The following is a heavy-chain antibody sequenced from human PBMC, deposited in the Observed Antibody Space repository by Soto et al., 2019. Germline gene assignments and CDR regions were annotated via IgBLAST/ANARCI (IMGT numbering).Heavy chain of an antibody. CDR1: GFTFSSYA. Sequence: GGSLRLSCAASGFTFSSYAMSWVRQAPGKGLEWVSAISGSGGSTYYADSVKGRFTISRDNSKNTLYLQMNSLRAEDTAVYYCARSNYDILTGYPSPFDYWGQGTLVIVSS. J-gene: IGHJ4*02. CDR2: ISGSGGST. CDR3: ARSNYDILTGYPSPFDY. V-gene: IGHV3-23*01. D-gene: IGHD3-9*01.